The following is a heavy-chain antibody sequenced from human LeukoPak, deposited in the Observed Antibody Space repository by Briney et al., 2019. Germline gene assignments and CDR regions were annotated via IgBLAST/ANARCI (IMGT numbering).Heavy chain of an antibody. D-gene: IGHD6-6*01. CDR1: GYTFTSYY. CDR3: AGGIAARPTDYYYYYYMDV. CDR2: INPSGGST. V-gene: IGHV1-46*01. J-gene: IGHJ6*03. Sequence: ASVTVSCTASGYTFTSYYMHWVRQAPGQGREWMGTINPSGGSTSYAQKFQGRVTMTRDMSTSTVYMELSSLRSEDTAVYYCAGGIAARPTDYYYYYYMDVWGKGTTVTVSS.